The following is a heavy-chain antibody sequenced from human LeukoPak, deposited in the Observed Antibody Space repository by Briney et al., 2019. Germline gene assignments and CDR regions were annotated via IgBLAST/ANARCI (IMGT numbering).Heavy chain of an antibody. V-gene: IGHV3-21*04. D-gene: IGHD2-15*01. Sequence: KPGGSLRLSCAASGFTFSSYSINWVRQAPGKGLEWVSSISSNSDYIYYADSVKGRFTISRDNSKNSLYLQMNSLRTEDTALYYCAKDPGSGVGYLAFDPWGQGTLVTVSS. J-gene: IGHJ5*02. CDR2: ISSNSDYI. CDR1: GFTFSSYS. CDR3: AKDPGSGVGYLAFDP.